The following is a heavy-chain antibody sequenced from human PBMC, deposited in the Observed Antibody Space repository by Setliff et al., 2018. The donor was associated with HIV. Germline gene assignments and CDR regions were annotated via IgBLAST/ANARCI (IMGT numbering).Heavy chain of an antibody. Sequence: GASVKVSCKASGGTFSSYAISWVRQAPGQGLEWMGGIIPILGIANYAQKFQGRFTITADESTSTAYMELSSLRSEDTAVFYCARVGHSSSYHYYGMDVWGQGTTVTVSS. J-gene: IGHJ6*02. CDR1: GGTFSSYA. V-gene: IGHV1-69*10. CDR3: ARVGHSSSYHYYGMDV. D-gene: IGHD6-13*01. CDR2: IIPILGIA.